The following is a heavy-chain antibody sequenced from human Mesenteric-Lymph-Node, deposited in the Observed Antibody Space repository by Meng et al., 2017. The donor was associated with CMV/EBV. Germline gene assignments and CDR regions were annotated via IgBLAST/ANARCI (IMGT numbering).Heavy chain of an antibody. Sequence: GESLKISCAASGFTFSDYYMNWIRQAPGKGLEWISYISSSGSSIYYADSVKGRFTISRDNSKNTLYLQMNSLRAEDTAVYYCARASEPYSSGWYDWFDPWGQGTLVTVSS. V-gene: IGHV3-11*04. D-gene: IGHD6-19*01. J-gene: IGHJ5*02. CDR2: ISSSGSSI. CDR3: ARASEPYSSGWYDWFDP. CDR1: GFTFSDYY.